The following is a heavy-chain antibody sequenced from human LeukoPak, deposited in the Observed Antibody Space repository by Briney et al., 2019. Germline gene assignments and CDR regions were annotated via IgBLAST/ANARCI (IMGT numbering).Heavy chain of an antibody. J-gene: IGHJ4*02. CDR3: ARDRAAAAGTFDY. CDR1: GFTVSSNY. V-gene: IGHV3-66*02. D-gene: IGHD6-13*01. Sequence: GGSLRLSCAASGFTVSSNYMSWVRQAPGKGLEWVSVIYSGGSTYYADSVKGRFTISRDNPKNTLYLQMNSLRAEDTAVYYCARDRAAAAGTFDYWGQGALVTVSS. CDR2: IYSGGST.